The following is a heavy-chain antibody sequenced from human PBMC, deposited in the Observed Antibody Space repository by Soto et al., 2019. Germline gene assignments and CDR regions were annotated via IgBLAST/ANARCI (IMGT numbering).Heavy chain of an antibody. V-gene: IGHV4-30-2*01. CDR2: IYHSGST. D-gene: IGHD3-9*01. CDR3: ARSYYDILTGSPGGMDV. CDR1: GGSISSGGYS. J-gene: IGHJ6*02. Sequence: QLQLQESGSGLVKPSQTLSLTCAVSGGSISSGGYSWSWIRQPPGKGLEWIGYIYHSGSTYYNPSLTSRVTISVDRSKNQFSLKLSSVTAPDTAVYYCARSYYDILTGSPGGMDVWGQGTTVTVSS.